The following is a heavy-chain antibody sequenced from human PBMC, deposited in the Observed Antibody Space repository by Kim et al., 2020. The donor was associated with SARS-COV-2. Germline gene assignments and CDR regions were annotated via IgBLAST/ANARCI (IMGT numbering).Heavy chain of an antibody. V-gene: IGHV1-69*13. J-gene: IGHJ6*02. Sequence: SVKVSCKASGGTFSSYAISWVRQAPGQGLEWMGGIIPIFGTANYAQKFQGRVTITADESTSTAYMELSSLRSEDTAVYYCARDRSGSYWGAYYYYGMDVWGQGTTVTVSS. CDR3: ARDRSGSYWGAYYYYGMDV. D-gene: IGHD1-26*01. CDR2: IIPIFGTA. CDR1: GGTFSSYA.